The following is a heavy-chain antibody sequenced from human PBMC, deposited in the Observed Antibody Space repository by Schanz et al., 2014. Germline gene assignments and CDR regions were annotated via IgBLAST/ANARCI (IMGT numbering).Heavy chain of an antibody. CDR2: ITSGSAK. V-gene: IGHV3-11*01. J-gene: IGHJ4*02. CDR3: AREKRRTEVVLDH. Sequence: QVQLVESGGGLVKPGGSLRLSCTASGFTFRDYQMTWIRQAPGKGLEWVSYITSGSAKFYADSVKGRFTISRDNAKTSLYLQMNSLRAEDKAVYYCAREKRRTEVVLDHWGQGTLVTVS. CDR1: GFTFRDYQ.